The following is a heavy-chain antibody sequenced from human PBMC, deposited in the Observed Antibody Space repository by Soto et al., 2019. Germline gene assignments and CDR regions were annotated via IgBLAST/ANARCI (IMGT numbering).Heavy chain of an antibody. CDR3: ARQPPMVRALDDY. Sequence: GESLKISCKGSGYSFTSYWIGWVRQMPGKGLEWMGIIYPGDSDTRYSPSFQDQVTISADKSISTAYLQWSSLKASDTAMYYCARQPPMVRALDDYWGQGTLVTVSS. D-gene: IGHD3-10*01. CDR2: IYPGDSDT. V-gene: IGHV5-51*01. J-gene: IGHJ4*02. CDR1: GYSFTSYW.